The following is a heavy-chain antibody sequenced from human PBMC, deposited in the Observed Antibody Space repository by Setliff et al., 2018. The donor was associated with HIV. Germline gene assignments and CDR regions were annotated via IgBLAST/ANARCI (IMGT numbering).Heavy chain of an antibody. D-gene: IGHD5-12*01. CDR3: ATFYSGYDLDAFDI. Sequence: LRLSCAASGFTFSTYGMHWVRQAPGKGLEWVAIIWFDGSKTYYADSVKGRFTISRDNSKNTLYLQMNSLRAGDTAVYYCATFYSGYDLDAFDIWGQGTMVTV. CDR2: IWFDGSKT. V-gene: IGHV3-33*01. CDR1: GFTFSTYG. J-gene: IGHJ3*02.